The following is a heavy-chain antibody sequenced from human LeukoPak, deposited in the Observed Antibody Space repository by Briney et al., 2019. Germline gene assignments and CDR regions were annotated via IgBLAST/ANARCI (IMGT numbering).Heavy chain of an antibody. J-gene: IGHJ4*02. V-gene: IGHV4-39*07. CDR3: ARGGYYDTSGYYDFDY. CDR1: SGSISTSNYY. CDR2: IFYSGST. Sequence: SETLSLTCTVSSGSISTSNYYWGWVRQPPGKALEWIGNIFYSGSTYYSPSLKSRVTISLDTSRNQFSLKLNSVTAADTAVYYCARGGYYDTSGYYDFDYWGQGTLVTVSS. D-gene: IGHD3-22*01.